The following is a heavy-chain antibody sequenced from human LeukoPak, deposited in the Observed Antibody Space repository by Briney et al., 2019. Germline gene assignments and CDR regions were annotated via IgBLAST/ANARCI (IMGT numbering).Heavy chain of an antibody. Sequence: KGGESLKISCKGSGYSFTSYWIGWVRQMPGKGLEXXGIIYPGDSDTRYSPSFQGQVTISADKSISTAYLQWSSLKASDTAMYYCAREDTAMSEDAFDIWGQGTMVTVSS. D-gene: IGHD5-18*01. CDR2: IYPGDSDT. V-gene: IGHV5-51*01. CDR3: AREDTAMSEDAFDI. J-gene: IGHJ3*02. CDR1: GYSFTSYW.